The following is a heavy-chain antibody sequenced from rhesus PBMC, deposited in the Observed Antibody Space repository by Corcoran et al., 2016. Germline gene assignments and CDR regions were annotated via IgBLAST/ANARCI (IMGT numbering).Heavy chain of an antibody. D-gene: IGHD3-3*01. J-gene: IGHJ4*01. V-gene: IGHV4-160*01. Sequence: QVQLQESGPGLVKPSETLSLTCAVSGGSISGYYWSLIRPPPGKGLEWIGRMDGSSGRTDYIPSLKSRVTISTDTSKTQFSLKLRSVTAADTAVYYCAGHGPRRPFDYWGQGVLVTVSS. CDR1: GGSISGYY. CDR2: MDGSSGRT. CDR3: AGHGPRRPFDY.